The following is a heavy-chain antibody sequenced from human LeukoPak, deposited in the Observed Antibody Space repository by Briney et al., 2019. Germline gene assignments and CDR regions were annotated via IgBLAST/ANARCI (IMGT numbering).Heavy chain of an antibody. CDR2: ISGSGDTT. CDR1: GFTFSSYG. J-gene: IGHJ4*02. CDR3: AKDLEYYYGSGNDY. Sequence: GGSLRLSCAASGFTFSSYGMSWVRQAPGKGLEWVSAISGSGDTTYYADSVKGRFTVSRDNSENTLYLQMNSLRAEDTAVYYCAKDLEYYYGSGNDYWGQGTLVTVSS. D-gene: IGHD3-10*01. V-gene: IGHV3-23*01.